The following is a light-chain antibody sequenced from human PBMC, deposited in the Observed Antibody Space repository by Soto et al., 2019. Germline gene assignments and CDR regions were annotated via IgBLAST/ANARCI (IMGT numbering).Light chain of an antibody. CDR1: QSISSW. CDR2: KAS. J-gene: IGKJ2*01. Sequence: DIQMTQSPSTLSASVGDRVTITCRASQSISSWLAWYQQKPGKAPKLLIYKASSLESGVPSRFSCSGSGTEFTLNISSLQPDDCATYYCQQDNSYYTFGQGTKLEIK. V-gene: IGKV1-5*03. CDR3: QQDNSYYT.